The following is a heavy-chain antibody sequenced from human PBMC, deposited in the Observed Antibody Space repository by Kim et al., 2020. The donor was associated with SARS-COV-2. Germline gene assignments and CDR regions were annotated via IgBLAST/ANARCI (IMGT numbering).Heavy chain of an antibody. CDR2: IGTAGDT. CDR1: GFTFSSYD. J-gene: IGHJ2*01. V-gene: IGHV3-13*01. CDR3: SRVGDSDGWPSSCDFCL. Sequence: GGSLRLSCAASGFTFSSYDMHWVRQAPGKGLEWVSAIGTAGDTSYPGSVKGRFTISRANATNSLYLLMNSLRAADTAVYYCSRVGDSDGWPSSCDFCLWG. D-gene: IGHD6-25*01.